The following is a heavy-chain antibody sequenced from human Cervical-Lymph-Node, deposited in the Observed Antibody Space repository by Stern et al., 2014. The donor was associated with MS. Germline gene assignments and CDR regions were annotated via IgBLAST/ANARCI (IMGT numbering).Heavy chain of an antibody. CDR1: GFTFSSYG. Sequence: QVQLVESGGGVVQPGRSLRLSCAASGFTFSSYGMHWVRQAPGKGLEWVAVISYDGSNKYYADSVKGRFTISRDNSKNTLYLQMNSLRAEDTAVYYCAKDIERRVNYDILTGRYYYYYGMDVWGQGTTVTVSS. V-gene: IGHV3-30*18. J-gene: IGHJ6*02. D-gene: IGHD3-9*01. CDR3: AKDIERRVNYDILTGRYYYYYGMDV. CDR2: ISYDGSNK.